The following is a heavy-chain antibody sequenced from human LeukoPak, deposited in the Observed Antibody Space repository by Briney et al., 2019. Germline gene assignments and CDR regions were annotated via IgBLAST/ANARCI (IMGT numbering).Heavy chain of an antibody. V-gene: IGHV1-8*01. CDR1: GYTFTRYV. Sequence: ASVTVSCKASGYTFTRYVINWVRQATGQGGEWMGWMHPNRGNTGYAPKFQGRVTMTRNTSISTAYMELSSLRCEDTAVYYCARGERGGYAYYYYYYGMDVWGERATVTVSS. J-gene: IGHJ6*04. CDR2: MHPNRGNT. D-gene: IGHD5-12*01. CDR3: ARGERGGYAYYYYYYGMDV.